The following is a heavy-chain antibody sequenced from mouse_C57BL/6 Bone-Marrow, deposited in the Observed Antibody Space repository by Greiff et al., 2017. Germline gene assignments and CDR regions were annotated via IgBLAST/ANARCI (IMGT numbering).Heavy chain of an antibody. CDR2: ISSGGSYT. CDR3: ARQGDGYRYFDV. V-gene: IGHV5-6*01. CDR1: GFTFSSYG. Sequence: EVKLVESGGDLVKPGGSLKLSCAASGFTFSSYGMSWVRQTPDKRLEWVATISSGGSYTYYPDSVKGRFTISRDNAKNTLYLQMSSLKSEDTARYYCARQGDGYRYFDVWGTGTTVTVSS. D-gene: IGHD2-3*01. J-gene: IGHJ1*03.